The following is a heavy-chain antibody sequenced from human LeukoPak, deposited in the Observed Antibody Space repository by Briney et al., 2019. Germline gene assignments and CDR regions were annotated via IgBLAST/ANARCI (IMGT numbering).Heavy chain of an antibody. V-gene: IGHV4-61*01. CDR3: ARGMKWFDP. CDR2: IYYSGST. Sequence: SETLSLTCTVSGGSVSSGSYYWSWNRQPPGKGLEWIGYIYYSGSTNYNPSLKSRVTISVDTSKNQFSLKLSSVTAADTAVYYCARGMKWFDPWGQGTLVTVSS. CDR1: GGSVSSGSYY. J-gene: IGHJ5*02.